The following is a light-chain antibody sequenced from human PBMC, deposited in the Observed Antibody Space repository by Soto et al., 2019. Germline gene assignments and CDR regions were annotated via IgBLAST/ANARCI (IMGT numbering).Light chain of an antibody. V-gene: IGKV3-11*01. CDR1: QSVSSY. CDR2: DAS. J-gene: IGKJ5*01. Sequence: ESMLTQSPATPSLSPGERATLSCRASQSVSSYLAWYQQEPGQAPRLLIYDASNRATGIPARFSGSGSGTDFTLTISRLEPEDVASYYCHTFGQGTRLEIK. CDR3: HT.